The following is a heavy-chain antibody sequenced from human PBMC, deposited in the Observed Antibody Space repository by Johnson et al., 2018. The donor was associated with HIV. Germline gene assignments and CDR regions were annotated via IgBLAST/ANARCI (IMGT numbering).Heavy chain of an antibody. J-gene: IGHJ3*02. CDR3: ARGAYSSSWHASDASDI. V-gene: IGHV3-20*04. D-gene: IGHD6-13*01. Sequence: VQLVESGGGVVRPGESLRLSCAASGFTFDDYGMSWVRQAPGKGLQWVSGINWNGGSIGYEDSVKGRFTISRDNAENFLYLQMNSLRAEDTALYYCARGAYSSSWHASDASDIWGQGTMVTVSS. CDR1: GFTFDDYG. CDR2: INWNGGSI.